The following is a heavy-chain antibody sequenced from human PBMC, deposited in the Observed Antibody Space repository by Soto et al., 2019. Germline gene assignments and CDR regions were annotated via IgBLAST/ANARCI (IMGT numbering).Heavy chain of an antibody. CDR1: GYTFTSHA. J-gene: IGHJ6*02. D-gene: IGHD2-2*01. V-gene: IGHV1-3*01. CDR3: AKEPSKRDCSRTSCQTNYSYYDGMDV. Sequence: ASVKVSCKASGYTFTSHAMHLVRQATGQRLEWMGWINAGNGNTKYSQKIQGRVTITRDTYASTAYMELSSLRSEDTAVYYCAKEPSKRDCSRTSCQTNYSYYDGMDVWGQGTTVTVSS. CDR2: INAGNGNT.